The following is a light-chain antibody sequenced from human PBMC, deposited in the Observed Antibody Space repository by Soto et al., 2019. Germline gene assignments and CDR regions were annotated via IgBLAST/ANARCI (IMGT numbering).Light chain of an antibody. CDR3: LSYAGSNNLV. V-gene: IGLV2-8*01. CDR1: SSDVGGYNS. CDR2: EVT. Sequence: QSALTQPPSASGSPGQSVTISCTGASSDVGGYNSVSWYQQHPGKAPKLMIYEVTKRPSGVPDRFSGSKSGNMASLTVSGLQAEDEADYYCLSYAGSNNLVFGGGTKLTVL. J-gene: IGLJ2*01.